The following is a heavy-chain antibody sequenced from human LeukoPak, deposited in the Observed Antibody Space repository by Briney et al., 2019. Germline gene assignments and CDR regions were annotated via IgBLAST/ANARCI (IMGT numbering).Heavy chain of an antibody. CDR3: AKSIVGATGYFDY. J-gene: IGHJ4*02. V-gene: IGHV1-3*04. Sequence: ASVKLSCKASGYTFTNYAIHWVRQAPGQRLEWMGWVNTGNGDTKYSQKFQGRVTITRDTSASTGYMALSSLRSEDTAVYYCAKSIVGATGYFDYWGQGTLVTVSS. CDR1: GYTFTNYA. D-gene: IGHD1-26*01. CDR2: VNTGNGDT.